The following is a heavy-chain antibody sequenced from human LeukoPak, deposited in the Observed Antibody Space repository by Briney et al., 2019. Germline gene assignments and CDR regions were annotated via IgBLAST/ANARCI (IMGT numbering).Heavy chain of an antibody. CDR2: ISGSGGST. CDR3: AKALQTIVATTVSH. D-gene: IGHD5-12*01. V-gene: IGHV3-23*01. CDR1: GFTFSSYA. J-gene: IGHJ3*01. Sequence: GGSLRLSCAASGFTFSSYAMSWVRQAPGKGLEWVSAISGSGGSTYYADSVKGRFTISRDNSKNTLYLQMNSLRAKDTAVYYCAKALQTIVATTVSHWGQGTMVTVSS.